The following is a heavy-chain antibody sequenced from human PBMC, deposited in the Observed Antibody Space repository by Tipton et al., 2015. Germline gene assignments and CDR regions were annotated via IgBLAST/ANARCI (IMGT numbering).Heavy chain of an antibody. Sequence: LVQSGGGVVQPGTSLRLSCAASGFTSSPYAMHWVRQAPGKGLEWVSGISWKSGSLGYADSVKGRFTISRDNAKKSLYLEMNSLRAEDTALYYCAKDRGNIWGYYYGMDVWGQGTTVTVSS. V-gene: IGHV3-9*02. D-gene: IGHD2/OR15-2a*01. CDR1: GFTSSPYA. CDR2: ISWKSGSL. CDR3: AKDRGNIWGYYYGMDV. J-gene: IGHJ6*02.